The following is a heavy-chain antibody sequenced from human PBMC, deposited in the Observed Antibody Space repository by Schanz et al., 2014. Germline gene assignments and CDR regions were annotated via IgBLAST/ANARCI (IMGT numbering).Heavy chain of an antibody. CDR2: ISNDGSIK. CDR3: ARAHGNNWYGKGLDY. D-gene: IGHD1-1*01. V-gene: IGHV3-30-3*01. Sequence: VQLLESGGGLVQPGGSLRLSCAASGFTVSSNHMSWVRQAPGKGLEWVALISNDGSIKYYADSVEGRFTISRDNSRNTLYLQMNSLRADDTAVYFCARAHGNNWYGKGLDYWGQGTQVTVSS. J-gene: IGHJ4*02. CDR1: GFTVSSNH.